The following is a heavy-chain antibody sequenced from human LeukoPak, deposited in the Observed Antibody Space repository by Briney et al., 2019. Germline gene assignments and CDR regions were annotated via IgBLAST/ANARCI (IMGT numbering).Heavy chain of an antibody. J-gene: IGHJ4*02. V-gene: IGHV3-30*03. CDR2: ISYDGSNK. CDR3: ARDTNTLDY. Sequence: GGSLRLSCAASGFTFSSYGMHWVRQALGKGLEWVAVISYDGSNKYYADSVKGRFTISRDNSKNTLDLQMNSLRAEDTAVYYCARDTNTLDYWGQGTLVTVSS. D-gene: IGHD1/OR15-1a*01. CDR1: GFTFSSYG.